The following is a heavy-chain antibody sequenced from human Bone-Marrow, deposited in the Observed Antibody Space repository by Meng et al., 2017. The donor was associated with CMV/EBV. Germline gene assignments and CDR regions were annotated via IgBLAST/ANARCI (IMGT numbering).Heavy chain of an antibody. J-gene: IGHJ4*02. CDR2: ISYDGSNK. D-gene: IGHD2-21*01. V-gene: IGHV3-30-3*01. CDR3: ARDEDDCGNLDY. Sequence: GESLKISCAASGFTFSSYAMHWVRQAPGKGLEWVAVISYDGSNKYYADSVKGRFTISRDNAKNSLYLQMNSLRAEDTAVYYCARDEDDCGNLDYWGQGTLVTVSS. CDR1: GFTFSSYA.